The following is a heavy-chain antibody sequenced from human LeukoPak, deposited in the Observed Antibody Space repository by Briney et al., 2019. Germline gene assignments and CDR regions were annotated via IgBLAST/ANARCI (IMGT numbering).Heavy chain of an antibody. D-gene: IGHD2-21*02. J-gene: IGHJ4*02. CDR2: INHSGST. V-gene: IGHV4-34*01. Sequence: SETLSLTCAVYGGSFSGYYWSWIRQPPGKGLEWIGEINHSGSTNYNPSLKSRVTISVDTSKNQFSLKLSSVTAADTAVYYCARGRLLLYWGQGTLVTVSS. CDR3: ARGRLLLY. CDR1: GGSFSGYY.